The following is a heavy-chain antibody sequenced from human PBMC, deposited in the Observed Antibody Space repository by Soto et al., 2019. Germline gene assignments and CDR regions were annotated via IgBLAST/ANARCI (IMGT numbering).Heavy chain of an antibody. Sequence: QVQLVQSGAEVKKPGSSVKVSCKASGGTFSSYAISWVRQAPGQGLEWMGGIIPIFGTANYAQKFQGRVTITADESTSTAYMELSSLRSEDTAVYYCARGRIAAAGRPTYFQHWGQGTLVTVSS. CDR2: IIPIFGTA. CDR3: ARGRIAAAGRPTYFQH. V-gene: IGHV1-69*12. D-gene: IGHD6-13*01. CDR1: GGTFSSYA. J-gene: IGHJ1*01.